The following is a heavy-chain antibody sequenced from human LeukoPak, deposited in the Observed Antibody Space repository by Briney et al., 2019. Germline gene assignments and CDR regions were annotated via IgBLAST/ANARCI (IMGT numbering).Heavy chain of an antibody. V-gene: IGHV3-48*01. CDR2: ISSSSSTI. CDR3: AGDGAPDAFDI. Sequence: PGGSLRLSCAASGFTFSSYSMNWVRQAPGKGLEWVSYISSSSSTIYYADSVKGRFTISRDNAKNSLYLQMNSLRAEDTAVYYCAGDGAPDAFDIWGQGTMVTVSS. J-gene: IGHJ3*02. CDR1: GFTFSSYS. D-gene: IGHD3-16*01.